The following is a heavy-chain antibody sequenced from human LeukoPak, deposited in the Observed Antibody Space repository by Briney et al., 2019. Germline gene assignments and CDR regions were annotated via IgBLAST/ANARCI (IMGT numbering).Heavy chain of an antibody. CDR3: AGRYDSSGYPLH. V-gene: IGHV3-53*01. J-gene: IGHJ4*02. CDR1: AFSVSSNY. CDR2: IYSGGTT. D-gene: IGHD3-22*01. Sequence: GGSLRLSCAASAFSVSSNYVSWVRQAPGKGLEWVSVIYSGGTTYYADSVKGRFTISRDNSKNTLYLQMNSLRAEDTAVYYCAGRYDSSGYPLHWGQGTLVTVSS.